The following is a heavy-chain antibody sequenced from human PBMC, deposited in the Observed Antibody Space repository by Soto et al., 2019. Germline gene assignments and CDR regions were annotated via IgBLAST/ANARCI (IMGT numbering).Heavy chain of an antibody. CDR2: IDPSDSYT. V-gene: IGHV5-10-1*04. J-gene: IGHJ4*02. CDR3: TRDHYGSTSYYDFDY. D-gene: IGHD3-9*01. CDR1: GYSFTSYW. Sequence: GESLKISCKGSGYSFTSYWISWVRQMPGKGLEWMGRIDPSDSYTNYSPSFQGQVTISADKSINTAYLQWSSLKASDTAMYYCTRDHYGSTSYYDFDYWGQGTPVTVSS.